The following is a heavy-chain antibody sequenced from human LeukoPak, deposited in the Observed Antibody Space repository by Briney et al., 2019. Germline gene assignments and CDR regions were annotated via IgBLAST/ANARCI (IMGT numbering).Heavy chain of an antibody. V-gene: IGHV4-34*01. CDR2: INHSGST. D-gene: IGHD3-22*01. CDR3: ARSVSYYYDSSGYSSNWFDP. CDR1: GGSFSGYY. Sequence: SETLSLTCAVYGGSFSGYYWSWIRQPPGKGLEWIGEINHSGSTNYNPSLKSRVTISVDTSKNQFSLKPSSVTAADTAVYYCARSVSYYYDSSGYSSNWFDPWGQGTLVTVSS. J-gene: IGHJ5*02.